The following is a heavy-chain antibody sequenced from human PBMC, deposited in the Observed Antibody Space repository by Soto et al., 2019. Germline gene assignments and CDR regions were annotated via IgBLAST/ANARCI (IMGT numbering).Heavy chain of an antibody. CDR1: GGTFSSYT. D-gene: IGHD6-19*01. J-gene: IGHJ5*02. CDR2: IIPILGIA. CDR3: ARAGIAVAGSRDWFDP. Sequence: SVTVSSKASGGTFSSYTISWVRQAPGQGLEWMGRIIPILGIANYAQKFQGRVTITADKSTSTAYMELSSLRSEDTAVYYCARAGIAVAGSRDWFDPWRHGTLVTSPQ. V-gene: IGHV1-69*02.